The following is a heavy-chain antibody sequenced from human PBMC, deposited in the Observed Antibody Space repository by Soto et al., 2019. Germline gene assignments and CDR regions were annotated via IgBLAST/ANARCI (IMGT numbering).Heavy chain of an antibody. CDR1: RVAFSKFF. CDR2: TVPIFGTA. J-gene: IGHJ6*02. CDR3: AKVRYSSPMGYYYGMDV. V-gene: IGHV1-69*01. Sequence: QAQLEQSGGEVKKPGPSVKVSCKASRVAFSKFFVTWVRQPPGLGLEWVGGTVPIFGTANYAQKFQGRVTITADESTSTSYMEVNNLRSEDTAVYYCAKVRYSSPMGYYYGMDVWGQGTTVTVSS. D-gene: IGHD6-19*01.